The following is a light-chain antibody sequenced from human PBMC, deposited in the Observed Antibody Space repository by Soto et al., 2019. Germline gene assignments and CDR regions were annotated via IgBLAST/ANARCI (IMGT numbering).Light chain of an antibody. J-gene: IGKJ4*01. CDR3: QQIYNNPVT. CDR1: QSISSY. CDR2: AAS. Sequence: IQMTPCESSLSASVGDRVTITCRASQSISSYLNWYQQKPGKAPKLLIYAASSLQSGVPSRFSGSGSGTDFTLTICSLRPEDFATYYCQQIYNNPVTFGGGTKVDIK. V-gene: IGKV1-39*01.